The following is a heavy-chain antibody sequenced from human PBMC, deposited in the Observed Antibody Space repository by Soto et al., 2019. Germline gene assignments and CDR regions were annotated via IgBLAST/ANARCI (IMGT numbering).Heavy chain of an antibody. CDR2: IWYDGSNK. J-gene: IGHJ3*02. D-gene: IGHD3-22*01. V-gene: IGHV3-33*01. CDR3: ARETYYYDSSGYPPDI. Sequence: GGSLRLSCAASGFTFSSYGMHWVRQAPGKGLEWVAVIWYDGSNKYYADSVKGRFTISRDNSKNTLYLQMNSLRAEDTAVYYCARETYYYDSSGYPPDIWGQGTMVTVSS. CDR1: GFTFSSYG.